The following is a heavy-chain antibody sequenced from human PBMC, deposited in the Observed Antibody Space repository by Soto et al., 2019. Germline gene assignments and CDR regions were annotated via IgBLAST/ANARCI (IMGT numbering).Heavy chain of an antibody. CDR3: ARRLGSLPTANLDL. CDR2: LGSSSRFT. V-gene: IGHV3-11*06. J-gene: IGHJ2*01. D-gene: IGHD1-1*01. Sequence: GGSLRLSCEASGFPCGDYYMSWIRQSRERGLEWLSFLGSSSRFTEYADSVRGRFTISRDNAKNALYLQMNSLRAEATAVYYCARRLGSLPTANLDLWGRGTLVTVSS. CDR1: GFPCGDYY.